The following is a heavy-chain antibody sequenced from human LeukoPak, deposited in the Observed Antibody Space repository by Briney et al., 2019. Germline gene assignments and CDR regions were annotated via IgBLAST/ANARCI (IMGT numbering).Heavy chain of an antibody. J-gene: IGHJ4*02. CDR1: GYTFTGYY. CDR3: ARSQPGGGYFDY. V-gene: IGHV1-46*01. Sequence: ASVKVSCKASGYTFTGYYMHWVRQAPGQGLEWMGIINPSGGSTSYAQKFQGRVTMTRDTSTSTVYMELSSLRSEDTAVYYCARSQPGGGYFDYWGQGTLVTVSS. CDR2: INPSGGST. D-gene: IGHD2-2*01.